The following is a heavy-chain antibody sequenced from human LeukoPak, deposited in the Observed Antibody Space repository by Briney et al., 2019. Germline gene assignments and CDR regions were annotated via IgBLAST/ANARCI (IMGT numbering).Heavy chain of an antibody. Sequence: KPSETLSLTCAVYGGSFSGYYWSWIRQPPGKGLEWIGEINHSGSTNYNPSLKSRVTISVDTSKNQFSLKLSSVTAADTAVYHCARHFRSGYYYEGLQHWGQGTLVTVSS. CDR3: ARHFRSGYYYEGLQH. D-gene: IGHD3-22*01. V-gene: IGHV4-34*01. CDR1: GGSFSGYY. J-gene: IGHJ1*01. CDR2: INHSGST.